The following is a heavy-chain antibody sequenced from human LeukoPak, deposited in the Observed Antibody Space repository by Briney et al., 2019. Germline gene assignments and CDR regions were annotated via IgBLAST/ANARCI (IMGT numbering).Heavy chain of an antibody. V-gene: IGHV3-21*05. CDR3: ARAKSYDLMEDY. J-gene: IGHJ4*02. CDR2: ISSSSTYT. Sequence: GGSLRLSCAASGFTFSSYGMHWVRQAPGKGLEWVSYISSSSTYTNYADSVKGRFTISRDNAKNSLYLQMNSLRAEDTAVYYCARAKSYDLMEDYWGQGTLVTVSS. D-gene: IGHD5-12*01. CDR1: GFTFSSYG.